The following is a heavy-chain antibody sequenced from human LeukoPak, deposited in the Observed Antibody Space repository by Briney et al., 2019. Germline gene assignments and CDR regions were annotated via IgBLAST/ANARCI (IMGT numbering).Heavy chain of an antibody. J-gene: IGHJ4*02. D-gene: IGHD5-12*01. CDR2: IYYSGST. CDR1: GGSISSYY. CDR3: ARDADGYNYFDH. Sequence: SETLSLTCTVSGGSISSYYWSWIRQPPGKGLEWIGYIYYSGSTNYNPSLKSRVTISVDTSKNQFSLKLSSVTAADTAVYYCARDADGYNYFDHWGQGTLVTVSS. V-gene: IGHV4-59*01.